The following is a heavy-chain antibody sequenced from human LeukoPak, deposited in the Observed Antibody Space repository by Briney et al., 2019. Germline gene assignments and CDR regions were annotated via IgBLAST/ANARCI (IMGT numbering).Heavy chain of an antibody. V-gene: IGHV4-39*01. CDR2: IYYNGNT. CDR1: GGSIGGHTFY. CDR3: ARLTALAGHRGAFDI. Sequence: PSETLSLTCNVSGGSIGGHTFYWDWIRQPPGKGLEWIATIYYNGNTFYNPSLKSRVAISIDVSKSQFSLHLSSVTAADTAIYYCARLTALAGHRGAFDIWGPGTMVTVSS. J-gene: IGHJ3*02. D-gene: IGHD6-19*01.